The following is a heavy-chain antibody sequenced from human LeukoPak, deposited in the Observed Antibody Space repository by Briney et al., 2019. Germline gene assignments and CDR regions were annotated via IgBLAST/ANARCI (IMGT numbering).Heavy chain of an antibody. Sequence: SETLSLTCTVSGGSISSYYWSWIRQPPGKGLEWIGYIYYSGSTNYNPSLKSRVTISVDTSKNQFSLKLSSVTAADTAVYYCARSSIAARQGFDYWGQGTLVTVSS. J-gene: IGHJ4*02. CDR3: ARSSIAARQGFDY. CDR2: IYYSGST. V-gene: IGHV4-59*01. D-gene: IGHD6-6*01. CDR1: GGSISSYY.